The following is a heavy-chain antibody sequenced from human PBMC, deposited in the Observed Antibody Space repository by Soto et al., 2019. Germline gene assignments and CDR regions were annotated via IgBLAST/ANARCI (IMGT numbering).Heavy chain of an antibody. D-gene: IGHD2-2*01. CDR1: GGSISSYY. J-gene: IGHJ6*02. V-gene: IGHV4-59*08. Sequence: SETLSLTCTVSGGSISSYYWSWIRQPPGKGLEWIGYIYYSGSTNYNPSLKSRVTISVDTSKNQFSLKLSSVTAADTAVYYCARLFREDIVVVPADYYYYYGMDVWGQGTTVTAP. CDR2: IYYSGST. CDR3: ARLFREDIVVVPADYYYYYGMDV.